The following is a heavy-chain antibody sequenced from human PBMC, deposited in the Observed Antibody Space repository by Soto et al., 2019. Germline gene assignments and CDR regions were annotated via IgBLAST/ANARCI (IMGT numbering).Heavy chain of an antibody. CDR2: MNPNSGNS. D-gene: IGHD3-22*01. CDR3: ARGQDYHDSSGYNDY. V-gene: IGHV1-8*01. Sequence: AAARVSCTPSGYTFTSYDINWVRQATGQGLEWMGWMNPNSGNSGSAQKFQGRATMTRNTYINTAYTELSSLRSEDTAVYYCARGQDYHDSSGYNDYWGQGTPVTVSS. CDR1: GYTFTSYD. J-gene: IGHJ4*02.